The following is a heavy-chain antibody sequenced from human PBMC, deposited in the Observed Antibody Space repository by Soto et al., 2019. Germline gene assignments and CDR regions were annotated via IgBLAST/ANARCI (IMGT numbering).Heavy chain of an antibody. CDR1: GYTFTDYY. D-gene: IGHD2-21*02. CDR2: INPSGGST. J-gene: IGHJ4*02. V-gene: IGHV1-46*01. CDR3: ARSGTVVVTASPFDY. Sequence: ASVKVSCKASGYTFTDYYIHWVRQAPGQGLEWMGMINPSGGSTDYAQKFQGRVTITADESTSTAYMELSSLRSEDTAVYYCARSGTVVVTASPFDYWGQGTLVTVSS.